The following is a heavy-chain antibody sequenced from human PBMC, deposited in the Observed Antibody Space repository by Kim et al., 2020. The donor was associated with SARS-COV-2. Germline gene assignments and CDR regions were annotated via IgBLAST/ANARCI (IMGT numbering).Heavy chain of an antibody. D-gene: IGHD2-2*01. CDR2: INHSGST. V-gene: IGHV4-34*01. Sequence: SETLSLTCAVYGGSFSGYYWSWIRQPPGKGLEWIGEINHSGSTNYNPSLKSRVTISVDTSKNQFSLKLSSVTAADTAVYYCARGPGYQLLRTPRNWFDPWGQGTLVTVSS. J-gene: IGHJ5*02. CDR3: ARGPGYQLLRTPRNWFDP. CDR1: GGSFSGYY.